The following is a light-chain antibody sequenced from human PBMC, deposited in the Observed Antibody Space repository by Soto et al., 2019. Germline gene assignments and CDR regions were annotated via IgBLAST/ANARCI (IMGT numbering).Light chain of an antibody. CDR3: QQYGSLLLR. J-gene: IGKJ4*01. V-gene: IGKV3-20*01. Sequence: EVCLTGYTKTLSFSGWEIAALSCRSSQSVSSSYLAWYQQKPGRAPRLLIYDASTRATGVPARFSGSGSGTDFTPTISILEPEDFAVYYCQQYGSLLLRFGGGTKV. CDR2: DAS. CDR1: QSVSSSY.